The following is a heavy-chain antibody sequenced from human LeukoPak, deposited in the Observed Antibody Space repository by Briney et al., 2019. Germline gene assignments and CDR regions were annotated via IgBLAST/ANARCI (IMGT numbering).Heavy chain of an antibody. CDR2: ISTSGSYI. CDR1: GFTFGSYS. CDR3: ASQTPRRLPIAVADYFDY. J-gene: IGHJ4*02. V-gene: IGHV3-21*01. D-gene: IGHD6-19*01. Sequence: PGGSLRLACAVSGFTFGSYSMNWVRQAPGKGLEWVSFISTSGSYIYYAGSVKGRFTISRDNAKNSLYLQMNSLRAEDTAVYYCASQTPRRLPIAVADYFDYWGQGTLVTVSS.